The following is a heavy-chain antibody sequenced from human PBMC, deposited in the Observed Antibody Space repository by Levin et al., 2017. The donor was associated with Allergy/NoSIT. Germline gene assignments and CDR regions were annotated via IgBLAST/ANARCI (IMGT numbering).Heavy chain of an antibody. CDR1: GYSFTSYW. CDR3: ARLGADGDDFWSGPEWDYYYYMDV. D-gene: IGHD3-3*01. V-gene: IGHV5-10-1*01. J-gene: IGHJ6*03. Sequence: GESLKISCKGSGYSFTSYWISWVRQMPGKGLEWMGRIDPSDSYTNYSPSFQGHVTISADKSISTAYLQWSSLKASDTAMYYCARLGADGDDFWSGPEWDYYYYMDVWGKGTTVTVSS. CDR2: IDPSDSYT.